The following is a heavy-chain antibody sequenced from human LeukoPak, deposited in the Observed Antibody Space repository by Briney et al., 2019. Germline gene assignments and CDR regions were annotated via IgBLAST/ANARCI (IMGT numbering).Heavy chain of an antibody. D-gene: IGHD3-22*01. Sequence: GGSLRLSCAVSGLTFSSSWMDWVRQAPGKGLEWVAVISYDGGNKYYADSVKGRFTISRDNSKNTLYLQMSSLRAEDTAVYYCAKSYFDSSGYTFDYWGQGTLVTVSS. CDR1: GLTFSSSW. V-gene: IGHV3-30*18. J-gene: IGHJ4*02. CDR3: AKSYFDSSGYTFDY. CDR2: ISYDGGNK.